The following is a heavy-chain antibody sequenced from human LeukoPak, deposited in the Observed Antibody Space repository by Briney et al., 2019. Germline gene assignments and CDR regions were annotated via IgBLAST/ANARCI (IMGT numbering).Heavy chain of an antibody. CDR1: GGSISSYY. CDR3: ASTTRWIRGHTDGYFQH. J-gene: IGHJ1*01. CDR2: IYYNVST. Sequence: SETLSLTCTVSGGSISSYYWSWIRQPPGKGLEWIGYIYYNVSTNYNPSLKSRVTISVDTSMNQFSLKLSSVTAADTAVYYCASTTRWIRGHTDGYFQHWGQGTLVTVSS. D-gene: IGHD3-10*01. V-gene: IGHV4-59*01.